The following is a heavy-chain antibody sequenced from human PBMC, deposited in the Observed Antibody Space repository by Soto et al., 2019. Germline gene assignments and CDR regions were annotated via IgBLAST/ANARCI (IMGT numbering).Heavy chain of an antibody. CDR3: ARASKSPVRIAVAGTPIDY. CDR2: ISYDGSNK. CDR1: GFTFSSYA. J-gene: IGHJ4*02. V-gene: IGHV3-30-3*01. D-gene: IGHD6-19*01. Sequence: QAQLVESARGVVQPGRSLRLYCAASGFTFSSYAMHWVRQAPGKGLEWVAVISYDGSNKYYADSMKGRFTISRDNSKNTRYLQMNSLRAEDTAVYYCARASKSPVRIAVAGTPIDYWGQGTLVTVSS.